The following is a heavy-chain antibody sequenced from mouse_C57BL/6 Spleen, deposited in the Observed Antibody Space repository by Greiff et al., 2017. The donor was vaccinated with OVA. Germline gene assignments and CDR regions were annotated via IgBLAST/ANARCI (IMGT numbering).Heavy chain of an antibody. V-gene: IGHV1-78*01. D-gene: IGHD2-4*01. Sequence: QVQLQQSDAELVKPGASVKISCKVSGYTFTDHTIHWMKQRPEQGLEWIGYIYPRDGSTKYNEKFKGKATLTADKSSSTAYMQLNSLTSEDSAVYFCARPGYDYDLKENYAMDYWGQGTSVTVSS. CDR2: IYPRDGST. CDR1: GYTFTDHT. J-gene: IGHJ4*01. CDR3: ARPGYDYDLKENYAMDY.